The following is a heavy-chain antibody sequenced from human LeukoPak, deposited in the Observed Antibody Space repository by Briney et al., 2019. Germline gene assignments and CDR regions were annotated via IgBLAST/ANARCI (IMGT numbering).Heavy chain of an antibody. Sequence: PGGSLRLSCTASGFTFGDYAMSWVRQAPGKGLEWVGFIRSKAYGGTTEYAASVKGRFTISRDDSKSIAYLQMNSLKTEDTAVYYCTRDGPYCGGDCSWGQGTLVTVSS. CDR1: GFTFGDYA. V-gene: IGHV3-49*04. D-gene: IGHD2-21*02. J-gene: IGHJ5*02. CDR2: IRSKAYGGTT. CDR3: TRDGPYCGGDCS.